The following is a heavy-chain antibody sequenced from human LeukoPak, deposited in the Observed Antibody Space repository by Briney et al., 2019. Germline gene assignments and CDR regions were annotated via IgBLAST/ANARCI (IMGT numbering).Heavy chain of an antibody. CDR3: SFWSGYYSGSGAYN. J-gene: IGHJ4*02. CDR2: IYYDGTA. D-gene: IGHD3-3*01. Sequence: SETLSLTCAVSGGSISGRSYYLAWIRQPPGRGLEWIGGIYYDGTAYYTATLKTRVTMTIDTSKNQFSLKLSFGTAADTAIYSCSFWSGYYSGSGAYNWGEGTLVTVSS. CDR1: GGSISGRSYY. V-gene: IGHV4-39*07.